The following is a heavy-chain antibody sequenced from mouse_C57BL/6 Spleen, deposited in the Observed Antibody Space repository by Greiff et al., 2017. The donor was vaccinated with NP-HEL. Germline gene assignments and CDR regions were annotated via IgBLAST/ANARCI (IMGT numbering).Heavy chain of an antibody. CDR1: GFTFSDAW. V-gene: IGHV6-6*01. CDR2: IRNKANNHAT. D-gene: IGHD1-2*01. CDR3: TRRDWLYYYAMDY. J-gene: IGHJ4*01. Sequence: EVKLQESGGGLVQPGGSMKLSCAASGFTFSDAWMDWVRQSPEKGLEWVAEIRNKANNHATYYAESVKGRFTISRDDSKSSVYLQMNSLRAEDTGIYYCTRRDWLYYYAMDYWGQGTSVTVSS.